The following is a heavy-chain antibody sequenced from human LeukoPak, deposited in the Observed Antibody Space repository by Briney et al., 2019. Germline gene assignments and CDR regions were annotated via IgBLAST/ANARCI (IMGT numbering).Heavy chain of an antibody. J-gene: IGHJ4*02. D-gene: IGHD2-15*01. CDR3: ARPRGYCSGGSCRYYFDY. CDR1: GFTFSSYW. CDR2: IKQDGSEK. V-gene: IGHV3-7*01. Sequence: QTGGSLRLSCAASGFTFSSYWMHWVRQAPGKGLEWVANIKQDGSEKYYVDSVKGRFTISRDNAKNSLYLQMNSLRAEDTAVYYCARPRGYCSGGSCRYYFDYWGQGTLVTVSS.